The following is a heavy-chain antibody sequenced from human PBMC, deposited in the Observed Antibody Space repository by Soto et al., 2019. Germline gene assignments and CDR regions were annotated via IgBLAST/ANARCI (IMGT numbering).Heavy chain of an antibody. CDR3: ARNPDNYDFWSGYYRVGGYYYYGMDV. D-gene: IGHD3-3*01. V-gene: IGHV1-18*01. Sequence: ASVKVSCKASGYTFTSYGISWVRQAPGQGLEWMGWISTYNGNTNYAQKLQGRVTMTTDTSTSTAYMGLRSLRSDDTAVYYCARNPDNYDFWSGYYRVGGYYYYGMDVRGQGTTVTVSS. CDR2: ISTYNGNT. CDR1: GYTFTSYG. J-gene: IGHJ6*02.